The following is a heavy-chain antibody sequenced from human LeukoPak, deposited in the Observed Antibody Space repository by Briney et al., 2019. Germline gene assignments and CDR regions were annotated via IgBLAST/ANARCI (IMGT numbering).Heavy chain of an antibody. V-gene: IGHV3-23*01. CDR1: GFSFSNYA. Sequence: PGGSLRLSCAASGFSFSNYAMSWVRQAPGKGLEWVSGITGSSGSTYYAASVKGRFSISRDNSKNTVYLRMNSLRAEDTAVYYCAKGLTIFCSSSDCFLIESWGQGTLVTLSS. D-gene: IGHD2-2*01. CDR2: ITGSSGST. CDR3: AKGLTIFCSSSDCFLIES. J-gene: IGHJ4*02.